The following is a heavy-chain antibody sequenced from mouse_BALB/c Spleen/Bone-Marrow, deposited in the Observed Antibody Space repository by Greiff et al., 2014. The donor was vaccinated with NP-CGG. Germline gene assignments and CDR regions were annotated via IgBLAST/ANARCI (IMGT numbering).Heavy chain of an antibody. Sequence: EVQLQESGAELVKPGASVKLSCTASGFNIKDTYMHWVKQRPEQGLEWIGRIDPANGNTKYDPKFQGKATITADTSSNTAYLQLSSLTSEDTAVYYCASYYYGSNYGFAYWGQGTLVTVSA. CDR2: IDPANGNT. CDR3: ASYYYGSNYGFAY. CDR1: GFNIKDTY. J-gene: IGHJ3*01. D-gene: IGHD1-1*01. V-gene: IGHV14-3*02.